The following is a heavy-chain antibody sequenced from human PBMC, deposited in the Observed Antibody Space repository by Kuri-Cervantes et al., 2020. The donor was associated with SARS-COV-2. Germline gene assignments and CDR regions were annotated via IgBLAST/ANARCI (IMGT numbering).Heavy chain of an antibody. CDR2: ISYDGYNK. CDR3: AVPVVPAAIFENWFDP. Sequence: GESLKISCPASGFAFINYGMNWVRQAPGKGLEWVAVISYDGYNKYYADSVKGRFTIARDNSKNTIYLQMNNLRPEDTAVYYCAVPVVPAAIFENWFDPWGQGTLVTVSS. D-gene: IGHD2-2*01. CDR1: GFAFINYG. J-gene: IGHJ5*02. V-gene: IGHV3-30*03.